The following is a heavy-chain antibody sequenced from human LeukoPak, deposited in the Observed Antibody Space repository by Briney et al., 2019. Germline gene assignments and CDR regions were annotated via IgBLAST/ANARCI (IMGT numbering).Heavy chain of an antibody. D-gene: IGHD6-19*01. V-gene: IGHV4-61*02. Sequence: SETLSLTCSVSGGSITSGSFYWSWIRQPAGKRLEWIGRASNNGNTNYNPSLKSRVTISVDTSKNQFFLTLTSVTAADTALYYCSKSAVAGPFAYWGQGSLVTVSS. J-gene: IGHJ4*02. CDR3: SKSAVAGPFAY. CDR1: GGSITSGSFY. CDR2: ASNNGNT.